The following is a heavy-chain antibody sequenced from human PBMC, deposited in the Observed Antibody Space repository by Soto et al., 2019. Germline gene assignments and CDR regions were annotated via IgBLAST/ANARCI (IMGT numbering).Heavy chain of an antibody. CDR3: ARDSWGSPLYYYYGMDV. Sequence: KPSETLSLTCTVSGGSISSYYWSWIRQPAGKGLEWIGRIYTSGSTNYNPSLKSRVTMSVDTSKNQFSLKLSSVTAADTAVYYCARDSWGSPLYYYYGMDVWGQGTTVTVSS. J-gene: IGHJ6*02. V-gene: IGHV4-4*07. CDR1: GGSISSYY. CDR2: IYTSGST. D-gene: IGHD7-27*01.